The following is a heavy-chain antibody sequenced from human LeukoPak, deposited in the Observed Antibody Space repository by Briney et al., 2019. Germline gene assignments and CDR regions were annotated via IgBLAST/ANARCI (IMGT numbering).Heavy chain of an antibody. V-gene: IGHV3-23*01. CDR2: ISGSGGST. Sequence: GGSLRLSCAASGFTFSSYAMSWVRQAPGKGLEWVSAISGSGGSTYYADSVKGRFTVSRDNSKNTLYLQMNSLRAEDTAVYYCAKAPRYSYGHYFDYWGQGTLVTVSS. D-gene: IGHD5-18*01. J-gene: IGHJ4*02. CDR1: GFTFSSYA. CDR3: AKAPRYSYGHYFDY.